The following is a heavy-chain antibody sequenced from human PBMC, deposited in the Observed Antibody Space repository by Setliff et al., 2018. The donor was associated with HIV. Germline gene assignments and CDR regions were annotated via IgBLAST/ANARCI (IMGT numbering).Heavy chain of an antibody. CDR2: ISDDGSTK. V-gene: IGHV3-30*04. D-gene: IGHD4-4*01. CDR1: GFTFSRYA. Sequence: SCAASGFTFSRYAMHWVRQAPGKGLEWVALISDDGSTKYYADSVKGRFIISRDNSKNTLYLQMNSLRPDDTSVYYCATPPADYRNYWGQGTLVTVSS. CDR3: ATPPADYRNY. J-gene: IGHJ4*02.